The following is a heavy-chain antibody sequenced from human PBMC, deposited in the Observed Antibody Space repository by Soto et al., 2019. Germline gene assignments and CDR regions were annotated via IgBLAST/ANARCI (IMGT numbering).Heavy chain of an antibody. Sequence: PSETLSLTCTVSGGSISSSSYYWGWIRQPPGKGLEWIGSIYYSGSTYYNPSLKSRVTISVDTSKNQFSLKLSSVTAADTAVYYCAGNGGLYYYYYMDVWGKGTTVTVSS. V-gene: IGHV4-39*01. CDR2: IYYSGST. CDR1: GGSISSSSYY. D-gene: IGHD4-17*01. J-gene: IGHJ6*03. CDR3: AGNGGLYYYYYMDV.